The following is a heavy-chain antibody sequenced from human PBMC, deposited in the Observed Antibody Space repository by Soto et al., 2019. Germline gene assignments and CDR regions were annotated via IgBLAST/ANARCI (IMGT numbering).Heavy chain of an antibody. CDR1: GFTFSNAW. CDR3: TPDSYTTSIIVRFDY. CDR2: VKSKNDGGTT. V-gene: IGHV3-15*07. Sequence: EVHLVESGGGLVKPGGSLRLSCAASGFTFSNAWINWVRQAPGKGLEWVGRVKSKNDGGTTDFAAPVKGRFAISRDDSKNRVYLEMTSLQTEDTAIYYGTPDSYTTSIIVRFDYWGHGTRVNVSS. J-gene: IGHJ4*01. D-gene: IGHD3-22*01.